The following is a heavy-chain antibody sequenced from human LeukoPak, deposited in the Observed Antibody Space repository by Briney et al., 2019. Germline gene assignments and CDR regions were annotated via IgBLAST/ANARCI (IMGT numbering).Heavy chain of an antibody. Sequence: ASVKVSCKVSGYTLTDLSVHWVRQTPGKGLEWMGGFDPEDGETIYAQKFQGRVTMTRDTSISTAYMELSRLRSDDTAVYYCARDRGGGRRVYYYMDVWGKGTTVTVSS. V-gene: IGHV1-24*01. D-gene: IGHD3-10*01. CDR1: GYTLTDLS. CDR3: ARDRGGGRRVYYYMDV. J-gene: IGHJ6*03. CDR2: FDPEDGET.